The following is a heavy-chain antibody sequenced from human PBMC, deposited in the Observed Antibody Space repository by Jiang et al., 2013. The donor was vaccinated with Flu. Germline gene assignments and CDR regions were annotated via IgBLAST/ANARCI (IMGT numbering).Heavy chain of an antibody. CDR2: ISSSGSTI. Sequence: GFSFSSYEMNWVRLTPGKGLEWVSYISSSGSTIYYADSVKGRFTISRDNAKNSLYLQMNSLRAEDTGTYHCARPSYGGDAFDVWGQGTRVHRLF. V-gene: IGHV3-48*03. CDR3: ARPSYGGDAFDV. J-gene: IGHJ3*01. D-gene: IGHD4-23*01. CDR1: GFSFSSYE.